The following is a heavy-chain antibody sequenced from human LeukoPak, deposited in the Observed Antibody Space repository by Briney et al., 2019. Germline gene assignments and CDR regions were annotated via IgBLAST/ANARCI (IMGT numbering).Heavy chain of an antibody. D-gene: IGHD6-13*01. J-gene: IGHJ4*02. CDR2: ISYSGDTI. V-gene: IGHV3-11*01. CDR3: ARLGIITAAGSNDY. Sequence: PGGSLRLSCAASEFTFSDYYMSWIRQAPGKGLEWVSFISYSGDTIYYADSVKGRFTVSRDNAKNSLYLQMNSLRAEDTAVYYCARLGIITAAGSNDYWGQGTMVTVSS. CDR1: EFTFSDYY.